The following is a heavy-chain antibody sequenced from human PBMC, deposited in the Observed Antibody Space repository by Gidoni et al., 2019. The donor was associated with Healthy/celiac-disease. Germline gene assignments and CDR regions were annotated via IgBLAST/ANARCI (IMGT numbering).Heavy chain of an antibody. CDR3: AKDQSPGLVTIFDY. J-gene: IGHJ4*02. CDR2: ISWNSGSI. D-gene: IGHD3-9*01. Sequence: EVQLVESGGGLVQPGRSLRLSCAASGFTFDDYAMHWVRQAPGKGLEWVSGISWNSGSIGYADSVKGRFTISRDNAKNSLYLQMNSLRAEDTALYYCAKDQSPGLVTIFDYWGQGTLVTVSS. CDR1: GFTFDDYA. V-gene: IGHV3-9*01.